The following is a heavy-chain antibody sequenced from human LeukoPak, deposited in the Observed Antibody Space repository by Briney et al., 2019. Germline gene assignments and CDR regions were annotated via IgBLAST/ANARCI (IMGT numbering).Heavy chain of an antibody. V-gene: IGHV4-4*02. D-gene: IGHD6-19*01. J-gene: IGHJ4*02. CDR1: GGFISSSNW. CDR3: ARDNPRTTGYSSGSSFDF. CDR2: IYHSGRGGT. Sequence: SETLSLTCAVSGGFISSSNWWIWLRQPPGKGLEWIGEIYHSGRGGTNYNPSLKSRATISIDNAKNQFSLNVRSVTAADTAVYFCARDNPRTTGYSSGSSFDFWGQEILVTVSS.